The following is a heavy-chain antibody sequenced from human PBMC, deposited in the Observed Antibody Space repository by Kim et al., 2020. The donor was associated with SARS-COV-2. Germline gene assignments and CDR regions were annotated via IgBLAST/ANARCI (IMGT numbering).Heavy chain of an antibody. D-gene: IGHD6-13*01. Sequence: KYSQKFQGRVTITRDTSASTAYMELSSLRSEDTAVYYCATGIAAAVDFDYWGQGTLVTVSS. J-gene: IGHJ4*02. CDR3: ATGIAAAVDFDY. V-gene: IGHV1-3*01.